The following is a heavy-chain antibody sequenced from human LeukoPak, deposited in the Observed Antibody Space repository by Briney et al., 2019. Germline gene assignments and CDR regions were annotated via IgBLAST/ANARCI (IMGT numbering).Heavy chain of an antibody. D-gene: IGHD3-22*01. Sequence: GGSLRLSCAASGFTFDDYAIHWVRQAPGKGLEWVSLISGDGGSTYYADSVKGRFTISRDNSKNSLYLQMNSLRTEDTALYYCATNYYDSSGYYSYWYFDLWGRGTLVTVSS. CDR3: ATNYYDSSGYYSYWYFDL. CDR2: ISGDGGST. V-gene: IGHV3-43*02. CDR1: GFTFDDYA. J-gene: IGHJ2*01.